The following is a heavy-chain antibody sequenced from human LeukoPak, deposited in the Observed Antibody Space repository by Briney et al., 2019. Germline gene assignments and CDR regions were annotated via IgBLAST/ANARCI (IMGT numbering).Heavy chain of an antibody. Sequence: PGGSLRLPCAASGFTFSSYVMHWVRQAPGKGLEYVSTITSNGGRAFYATSVKGRFTISRDNSKNTLYLQMNSLRAEDTAVYYCARDRQFRGYCSSTSCTGGYYYYGMDVWGQGTTVTVSS. CDR2: ITSNGGRA. D-gene: IGHD2-2*01. CDR1: GFTFSSYV. J-gene: IGHJ6*02. V-gene: IGHV3-64*01. CDR3: ARDRQFRGYCSSTSCTGGYYYYGMDV.